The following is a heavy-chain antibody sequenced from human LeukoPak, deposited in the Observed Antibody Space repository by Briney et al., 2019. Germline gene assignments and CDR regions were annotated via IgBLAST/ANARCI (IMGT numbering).Heavy chain of an antibody. Sequence: PGGSLRLSCAASGFTFSSYAMHWVRQAPGKGLEWVAVISYDGSNKYYADSVKGRFTISRDNSKNTLYLQMNSLRAEDTAVYYCARATYHYYDSSGYGPNDYWGQXTLXTVSS. CDR3: ARATYHYYDSSGYGPNDY. V-gene: IGHV3-30-3*01. CDR1: GFTFSSYA. J-gene: IGHJ4*02. CDR2: ISYDGSNK. D-gene: IGHD3-22*01.